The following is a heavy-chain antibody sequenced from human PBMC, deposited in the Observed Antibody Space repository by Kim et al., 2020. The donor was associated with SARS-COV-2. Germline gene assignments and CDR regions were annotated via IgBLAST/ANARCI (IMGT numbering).Heavy chain of an antibody. D-gene: IGHD5-18*01. Sequence: ADSVKGRFTISRDNAKNSLYLQMNSLRAEDTALYYCAREGMIQLWAIDYWGQGTLVTVSS. CDR3: AREGMIQLWAIDY. J-gene: IGHJ4*02. V-gene: IGHV3-20*03.